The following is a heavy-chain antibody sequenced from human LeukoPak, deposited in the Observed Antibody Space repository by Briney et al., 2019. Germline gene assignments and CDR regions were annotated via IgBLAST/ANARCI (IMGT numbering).Heavy chain of an antibody. CDR1: GGTFSSYA. CDR3: ARGPPSNYVYYYYYYMDV. CDR2: IIPIFGTA. Sequence: SVKVSCKSSGGTFSSYAISWVRQAPGQGLEWMGGIIPIFGTANYAQKFQGRVTITADESTSTAYMELSSLRSEDTAVYYCARGPPSNYVYYYYYYMDVWGKGTTVTVSS. J-gene: IGHJ6*03. V-gene: IGHV1-69*13. D-gene: IGHD4-11*01.